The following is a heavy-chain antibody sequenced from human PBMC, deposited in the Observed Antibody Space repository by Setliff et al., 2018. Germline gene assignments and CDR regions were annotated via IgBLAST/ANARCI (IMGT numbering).Heavy chain of an antibody. CDR3: ARDSSHFIRVLDS. D-gene: IGHD3-10*01. V-gene: IGHV3-21*01. Sequence: PGESLTISCAASGFTLSASTMNWVRQAPGKGLEWVSSISGSSSNFIYYADSVKGRFTISRDNAKNSLFLQMDNLRAEDTAQYFCARDSSHFIRVLDSWGQGTLGTVSS. CDR2: ISGSSSNFI. J-gene: IGHJ4*02. CDR1: GFTLSAST.